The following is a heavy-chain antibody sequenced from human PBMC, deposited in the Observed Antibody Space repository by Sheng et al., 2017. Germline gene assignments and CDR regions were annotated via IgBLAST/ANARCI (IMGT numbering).Heavy chain of an antibody. D-gene: IGHD4-4*01. CDR3: VRHTVGDY. V-gene: IGHV5-51*01. CDR1: DTISSTTG. J-gene: IGHJ4*02. Sequence: EVQLVPVWARGEKNPGGXTLKISCRGFWDTISSTTGSAGRARCPGKAWSGWVSSILQIPDXRYSPSFQGQVTISADKSISTVFLQWSSLKASDSAIYYCVRHTVGDYWGQGTLVHRLL. CDR2: SILQIPDX.